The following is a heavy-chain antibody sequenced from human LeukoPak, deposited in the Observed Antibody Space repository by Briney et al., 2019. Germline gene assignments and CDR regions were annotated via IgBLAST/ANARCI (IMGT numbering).Heavy chain of an antibody. J-gene: IGHJ4*02. CDR2: ISAHNGNT. D-gene: IGHD1-1*01. CDR1: GYIFIDYG. Sequence: GASVKVSCKTAGYIFIDYGISWVRQAPGQGLEWMGYISAHNGNTNYVKKFQGRVTMTTDTSTNTAYMELRSLTSDDTAVYYCARSGPRGNWNDDYWGQGTLVTVSS. V-gene: IGHV1-18*01. CDR3: ARSGPRGNWNDDY.